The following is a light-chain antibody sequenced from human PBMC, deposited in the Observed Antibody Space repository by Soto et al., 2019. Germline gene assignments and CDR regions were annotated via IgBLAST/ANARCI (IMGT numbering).Light chain of an antibody. V-gene: IGLV2-14*01. CDR1: SSDVGGYNY. J-gene: IGLJ3*02. CDR2: EDS. Sequence: QSALTQPASVSGSPGQSITISCTGTSSDVGGYNYVSWYQQHPGKYPKFMIYEDSYRPSGVFNLLSGSKSGNSASLTVSGLRDEDESGYYCSSYASSSTHWVFGGGTNLSVL. CDR3: SSYASSSTHWV.